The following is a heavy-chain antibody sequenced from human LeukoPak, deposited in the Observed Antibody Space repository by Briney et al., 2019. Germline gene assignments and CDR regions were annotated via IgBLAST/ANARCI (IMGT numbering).Heavy chain of an antibody. V-gene: IGHV3-30-3*01. J-gene: IGHJ3*02. CDR3: ARGWGSSIYASAFDI. Sequence: GGSLRLSCAASGFTFSSYAMHWVRQAPGKGLEWVAVISYDGSNKYYADSVKGRITISRDNSKNTLYLEMNSLRAEDTAVYYCARGWGSSIYASAFDIWGQGTMVTISS. CDR2: ISYDGSNK. CDR1: GFTFSSYA. D-gene: IGHD2-2*01.